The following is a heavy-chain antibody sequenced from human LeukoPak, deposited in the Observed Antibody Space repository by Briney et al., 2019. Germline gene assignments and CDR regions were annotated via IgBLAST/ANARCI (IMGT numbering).Heavy chain of an antibody. CDR2: IRYDGSNK. CDR3: AKDRGGGSYNRDYYYYYMDV. D-gene: IGHD1-26*01. CDR1: GFTFSSYG. Sequence: GGSLRLSCAASGFTFSSYGMHWVRQAPGKGLEWVAFIRYDGSNKYYADSVKGRFTISRDNSKNTLYLQMNSLRAEDTAVYYCAKDRGGGSYNRDYYYYYMDVWGKGTTVTVSS. J-gene: IGHJ6*03. V-gene: IGHV3-30*02.